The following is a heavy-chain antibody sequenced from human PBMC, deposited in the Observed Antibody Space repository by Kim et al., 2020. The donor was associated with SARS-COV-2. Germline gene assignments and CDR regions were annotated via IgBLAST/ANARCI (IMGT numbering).Heavy chain of an antibody. D-gene: IGHD3-22*01. CDR2: INPNSGGT. CDR1: GYTFTGYY. V-gene: IGHV1-2*06. CDR3: ARDKYYYDSSGYYPLDY. J-gene: IGHJ4*02. Sequence: ASVKVSCKASGYTFTGYYMHWVRQAPGQGLEWMGRINPNSGGTNYAQKFQGRVTMTRDTSISTAYMELSRLRSDDTAVYYCARDKYYYDSSGYYPLDYWGQGTLVTVSS.